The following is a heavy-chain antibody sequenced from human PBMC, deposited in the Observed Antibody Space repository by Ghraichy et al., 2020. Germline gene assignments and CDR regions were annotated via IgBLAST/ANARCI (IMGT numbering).Heavy chain of an antibody. CDR1: GFTFSSYS. Sequence: GGSLRLSCAASGFTFSSYSMNWVRQAPGKGLEWVSYISSSSSTIYYADSVKGRFTISRDNAKNSLYLQMNSLRDEDTAVYYCARDPPYYSYGLRAFFDYWGQGTLVTVSS. V-gene: IGHV3-48*02. CDR2: ISSSSSTI. J-gene: IGHJ4*02. CDR3: ARDPPYYSYGLRAFFDY. D-gene: IGHD5-18*01.